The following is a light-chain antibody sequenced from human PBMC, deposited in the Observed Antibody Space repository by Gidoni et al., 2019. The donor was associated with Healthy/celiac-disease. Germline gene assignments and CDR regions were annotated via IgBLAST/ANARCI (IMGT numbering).Light chain of an antibody. Sequence: DIQMTKSPSSLSSSVGDRVTITCRASQSISSYLNWYQQKPGNAPKLLLYAASRLQSGVPSRFSCSGSGTDFTLTISSLQPEDFATSSCQQSYSTPHTFGQGTKLEIK. CDR2: AAS. J-gene: IGKJ2*01. V-gene: IGKV1-39*01. CDR1: QSISSY. CDR3: QQSYSTPHT.